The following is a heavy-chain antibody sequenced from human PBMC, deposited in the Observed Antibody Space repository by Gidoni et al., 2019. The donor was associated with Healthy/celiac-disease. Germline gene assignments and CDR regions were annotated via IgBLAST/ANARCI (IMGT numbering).Heavy chain of an antibody. Sequence: EVQLVESGGGLVQPGRSLRLSCAASGFTFDDYAMLWVRQAPGKGLEWVSGISWNRGSIGYADSVNGRFTISRDNAKNSLYLQMNSLRAEDTALYYCAKSPSRYCSGGSCLGGAFDIWGQGTMVTVSS. CDR3: AKSPSRYCSGGSCLGGAFDI. V-gene: IGHV3-9*01. CDR2: ISWNRGSI. D-gene: IGHD2-15*01. CDR1: GFTFDDYA. J-gene: IGHJ3*02.